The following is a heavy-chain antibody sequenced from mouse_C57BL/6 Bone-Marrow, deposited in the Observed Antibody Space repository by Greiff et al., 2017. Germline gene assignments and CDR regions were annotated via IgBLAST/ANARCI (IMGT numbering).Heavy chain of an antibody. CDR2: IHPNSGST. Sequence: QVQLQQSGAELVKPGASVKLSCKASGYTFTSYWMHWVKQRPGQGLEWIGMIHPNSGSTNYNEKFKSKATLTVDKSSSTAYMQLSSLTSEDSAVYYCARNPFGAMDYWGQGTSVTVSS. D-gene: IGHD3-1*01. V-gene: IGHV1-64*01. CDR3: ARNPFGAMDY. CDR1: GYTFTSYW. J-gene: IGHJ4*01.